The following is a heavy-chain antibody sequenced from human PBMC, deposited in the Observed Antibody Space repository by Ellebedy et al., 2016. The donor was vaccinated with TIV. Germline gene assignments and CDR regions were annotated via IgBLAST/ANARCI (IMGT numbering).Heavy chain of an antibody. CDR1: GFTFSDYY. Sequence: GESLKISCAASGFTFSDYYMSWLRQAPGKGLELVSYISSSGRTTYYADSVKGRFTISRDNAKNSVYLQMNSLRDEDTAVYYCARDENYGAEVIDYWGQGTLVTVSS. J-gene: IGHJ4*02. D-gene: IGHD4-17*01. CDR3: ARDENYGAEVIDY. CDR2: ISSSGRTT. V-gene: IGHV3-11*04.